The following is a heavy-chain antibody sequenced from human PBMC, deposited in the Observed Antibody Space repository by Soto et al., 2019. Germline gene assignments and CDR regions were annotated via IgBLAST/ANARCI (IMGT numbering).Heavy chain of an antibody. V-gene: IGHV4-61*01. Sequence: NPSETLSLTCTVSGGSVNTAPYHWSWIRQSPRNGLEWIGNIYYTGSTNYNPSFESRVAISLDTSNNQSSLRLTSLTAADTAVYFCARDHHSYYDTSGYYPYFDFWGQGTLVTAPQ. CDR3: ARDHHSYYDTSGYYPYFDF. CDR1: GGSVNTAPYH. CDR2: IYYTGST. D-gene: IGHD3-22*01. J-gene: IGHJ4*02.